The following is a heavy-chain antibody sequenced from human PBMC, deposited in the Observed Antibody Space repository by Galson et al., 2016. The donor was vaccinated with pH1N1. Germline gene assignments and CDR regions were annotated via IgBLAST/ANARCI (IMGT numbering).Heavy chain of an antibody. CDR1: GFSLRTFGVR. V-gene: IGHV2-70*04. CDR3: ARMGVASGGRYYYGMDV. CDR2: IDWDDEK. Sequence: PALVTPTQTLKLTCTFSGFSLRTFGVRVSWIRQSPGKALEWLARIDWDDEKVYSPPLKTRLTISKATSKDQVVLTMTNMDPVDTGTYYCARMGVASGGRYYYGMDVWGQGTTVTVSS. J-gene: IGHJ6*02. D-gene: IGHD3-10*01.